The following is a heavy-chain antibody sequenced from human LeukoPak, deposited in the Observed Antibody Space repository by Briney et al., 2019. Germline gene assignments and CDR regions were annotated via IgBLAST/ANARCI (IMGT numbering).Heavy chain of an antibody. D-gene: IGHD4-17*01. CDR3: ANPVGETTVTPFDAFDI. CDR1: GFTFSSYA. V-gene: IGHV3-23*01. J-gene: IGHJ3*02. Sequence: GGSLRLSCAASGFTFSSYAMSWVRQAPGKGLEWVSAISGSGGSTYYADSVKGRFTISRDNSKNTLYLQMNSLRAEDTAVYYCANPVGETTVTPFDAFDIWGQGTMVTVSS. CDR2: ISGSGGST.